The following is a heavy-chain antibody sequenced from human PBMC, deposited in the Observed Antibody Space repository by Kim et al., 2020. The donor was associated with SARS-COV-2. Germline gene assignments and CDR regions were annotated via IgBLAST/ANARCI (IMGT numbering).Heavy chain of an antibody. V-gene: IGHV4-34*01. CDR3: ARLTGTHFQH. D-gene: IGHD1-20*01. J-gene: IGHJ1*01. CDR2: ST. Sequence: STNSSPSIKSRVTITVDTSKSQFSLKLSSVTSADTAVYYCARLTGTHFQHWGQGTLVTVSS.